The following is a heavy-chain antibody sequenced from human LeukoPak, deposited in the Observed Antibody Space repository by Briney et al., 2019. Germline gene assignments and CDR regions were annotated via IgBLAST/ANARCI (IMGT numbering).Heavy chain of an antibody. CDR3: ARSRRLQSDY. CDR2: INPNSGGT. D-gene: IGHD4-11*01. V-gene: IGHV1-2*06. Sequence: ASVKVSCKASGYTFTGYYMHWVRRAPGQGLEWMGRINPNSGGTNYAQKFQGRVTTTRDTSISTAYMELSRLRSDDTAVYYCARSRRLQSDYWGQGTLVTVSS. J-gene: IGHJ4*02. CDR1: GYTFTGYY.